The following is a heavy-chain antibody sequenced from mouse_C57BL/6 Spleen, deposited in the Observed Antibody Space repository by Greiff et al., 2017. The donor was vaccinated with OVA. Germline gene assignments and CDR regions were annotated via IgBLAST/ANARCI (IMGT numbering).Heavy chain of an antibody. V-gene: IGHV5-9-1*02. CDR3: TREGILYAMDY. CDR2: ISSGGDYI. Sequence: EVQGVESGEGLVKPGGSLKLSCAASGFTFSSYAMSWVRQTPEKRLEWVAYISSGGDYIYYADTVKGRFTISRDNARNTLYLQMSSLKSEDTAMYYCTREGILYAMDYWGQGTSVTVSS. CDR1: GFTFSSYA. J-gene: IGHJ4*01.